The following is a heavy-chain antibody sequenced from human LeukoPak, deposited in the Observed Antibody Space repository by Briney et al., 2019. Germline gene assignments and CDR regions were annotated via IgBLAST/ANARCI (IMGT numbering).Heavy chain of an antibody. CDR3: ARLAYGSRSYFGYYYYMDV. D-gene: IGHD3-10*01. CDR2: IYYSGST. Sequence: PSETLSLTCPVSGRSISSYYWRWVRQPPGKGLEWIGYIYYSGSTNYNPSLNGRVTISVDTSKNQFSLELSSVTAADTAVYYCARLAYGSRSYFGYYYYMDVWGKGTTVTISS. CDR1: GRSISSYY. J-gene: IGHJ6*03. V-gene: IGHV4-59*08.